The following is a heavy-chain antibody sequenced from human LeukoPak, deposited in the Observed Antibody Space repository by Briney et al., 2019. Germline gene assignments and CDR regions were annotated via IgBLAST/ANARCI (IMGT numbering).Heavy chain of an antibody. J-gene: IGHJ4*02. D-gene: IGHD6-19*01. Sequence: SETLSLTCTVSGGSINSYYWSWIRQPAGKGLEWIGRIYSSGSTNYNPSLKSRVTISVDTSKNQFSLKLSSVTAADTAVYYCARTRKDSSGYYLGYYFDYWGQGTLVTVSS. CDR1: GGSINSYY. CDR2: IYSSGST. V-gene: IGHV4-4*07. CDR3: ARTRKDSSGYYLGYYFDY.